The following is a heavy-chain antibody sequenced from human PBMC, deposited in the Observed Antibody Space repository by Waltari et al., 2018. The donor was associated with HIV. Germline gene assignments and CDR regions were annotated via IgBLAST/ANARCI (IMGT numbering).Heavy chain of an antibody. J-gene: IGHJ4*02. V-gene: IGHV4-34*01. D-gene: IGHD3-22*01. CDR3: ARGRRVGYYDSSGSRYFDY. CDR2: INHSGRT. Sequence: QVQLRKWGAGRLKPSDTLSPTCAVYGWSFRCYYWSWHRQPQGTGLEWIGEINHSGRTNYNPSLKSRVTISVDTSKNQFSLKLSSVTAADTAVYYCARGRRVGYYDSSGSRYFDYWGQGTLVTVSS. CDR1: GWSFRCYY.